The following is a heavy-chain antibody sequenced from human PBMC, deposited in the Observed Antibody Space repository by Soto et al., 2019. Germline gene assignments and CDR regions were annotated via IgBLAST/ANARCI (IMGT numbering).Heavy chain of an antibody. J-gene: IGHJ6*02. CDR1: GYSFTSYW. CDR3: ARRGSGNLDYGMDV. V-gene: IGHV5-10-1*01. Sequence: GESLKISXKGSGYSFTSYWISWVRQMPGKGLEWMGRIDPSDSYTNYSPSFQGHVTISADKSISTAYLQWSSLKASDTAMYYCARRGSGNLDYGMDVWGQGTTVTVSS. D-gene: IGHD3-10*01. CDR2: IDPSDSYT.